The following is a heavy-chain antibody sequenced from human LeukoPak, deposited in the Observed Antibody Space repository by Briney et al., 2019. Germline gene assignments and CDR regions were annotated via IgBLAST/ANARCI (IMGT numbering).Heavy chain of an antibody. J-gene: IGHJ4*02. CDR1: GGSFSGYY. D-gene: IGHD4-17*01. CDR2: INHSGST. Sequence: SETLSLTCAVYGGSFSGYYWSWIRQPPGKGLEWIGEINHSGSTNYNPSLKSRVTISVDTSKNQFSLKLSSVTAADTAVYYCARERGHYGDLYFDYWGQGTLVTVSS. CDR3: ARERGHYGDLYFDY. V-gene: IGHV4-34*01.